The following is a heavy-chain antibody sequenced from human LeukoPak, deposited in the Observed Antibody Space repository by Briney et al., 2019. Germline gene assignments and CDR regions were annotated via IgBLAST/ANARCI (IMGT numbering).Heavy chain of an antibody. D-gene: IGHD2-15*01. CDR2: IYPGDSDT. V-gene: IGHV5-51*01. CDR1: GYSFTSYW. J-gene: IGHJ4*02. Sequence: GESLKISCKGSGYSFTSYWIGWVRQVPGKGLEWMGIIYPGDSDTRYSPSFQGQVTISADKSISTAYLQWSSLKASDTAMYYCARGLVPYCSGGSCPYDYWGQGTLVTVSS. CDR3: ARGLVPYCSGGSCPYDY.